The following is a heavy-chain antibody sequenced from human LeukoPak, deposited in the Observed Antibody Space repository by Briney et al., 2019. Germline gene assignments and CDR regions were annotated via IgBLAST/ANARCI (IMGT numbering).Heavy chain of an antibody. J-gene: IGHJ4*02. CDR1: GFTFSNYW. CDR3: VRADNYGSILDY. Sequence: GGSLRLSCAASGFTFSNYWMSWVRQSPGRGLEWVANIDQDGSAEYYVDSVGGRFTVSRDNAKNSLYLLIDSLRAEDTAVYYCVRADNYGSILDYWGRGTLVTVSS. D-gene: IGHD3-10*01. CDR2: IDQDGSAE. V-gene: IGHV3-7*04.